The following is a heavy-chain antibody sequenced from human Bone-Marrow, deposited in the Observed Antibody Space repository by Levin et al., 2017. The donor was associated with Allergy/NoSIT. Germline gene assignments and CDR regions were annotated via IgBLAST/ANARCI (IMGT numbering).Heavy chain of an antibody. CDR2: ISAYNGNT. CDR1: GYTFTSYG. V-gene: IGHV1-18*01. CDR3: AREPLGYCSSTSCYTPNNWFDP. J-gene: IGHJ5*02. Sequence: GASVKVSCKASGYTFTSYGISWVRQAPGQGLEWMGWISAYNGNTNYAQKLQGRVTMTTDTSTSTAYMELRSLRSDDTAVYYCAREPLGYCSSTSCYTPNNWFDPWGQGTLVTVSS. D-gene: IGHD2-2*02.